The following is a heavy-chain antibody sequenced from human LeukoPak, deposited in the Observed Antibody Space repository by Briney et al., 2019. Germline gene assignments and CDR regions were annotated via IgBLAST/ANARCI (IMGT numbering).Heavy chain of an antibody. CDR3: ARSLRVSWFDP. J-gene: IGHJ5*02. V-gene: IGHV3-74*01. CDR2: INSDGSST. Sequence: PGGSLRLSCAASGFTFSSYWMHRVRQAPGKGMVWVSRINSDGSSTSYADSVKGRFTISRDNAKNTLYLQMNSLRAEDAAVYYCARSLRVSWFDPWGQGTLVTVSS. CDR1: GFTFSSYW.